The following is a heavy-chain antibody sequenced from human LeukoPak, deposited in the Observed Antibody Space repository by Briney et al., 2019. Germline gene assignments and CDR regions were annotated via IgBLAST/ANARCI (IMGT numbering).Heavy chain of an antibody. D-gene: IGHD3-10*01. Sequence: ASVKVSCKASGYTFTGYYMHWVRQAPGQGLEWMGWINPNSGGTNYAQKFQGRVTMTRDTSISTAYMELSRLRSDDTAVYYCATKLYGSGSPAYYYMDVWGKGTTVTVSS. CDR1: GYTFTGYY. CDR3: ATKLYGSGSPAYYYMDV. J-gene: IGHJ6*03. CDR2: INPNSGGT. V-gene: IGHV1-2*02.